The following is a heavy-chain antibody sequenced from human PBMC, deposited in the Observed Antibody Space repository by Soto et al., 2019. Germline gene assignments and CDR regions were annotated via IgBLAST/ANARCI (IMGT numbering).Heavy chain of an antibody. CDR2: IIPIFGTA. CDR1: GGTFSSYA. CDR3: ARDRIAAAGSYYYYYGMDV. V-gene: IGHV1-69*01. Sequence: QVQLVQSGAEVKKPGSSVKVSCKASGGTFSSYAISWVRQAPGQGLEWMGGIIPIFGTANYAQKFQGRVKITADESTSTAYMELSSLRSEDTAVYYCARDRIAAAGSYYYYYGMDVWGQGTTVTVSS. D-gene: IGHD6-13*01. J-gene: IGHJ6*02.